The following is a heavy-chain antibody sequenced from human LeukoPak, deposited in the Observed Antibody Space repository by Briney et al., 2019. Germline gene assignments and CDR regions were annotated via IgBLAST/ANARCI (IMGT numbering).Heavy chain of an antibody. CDR2: INPSGGST. Sequence: ASVKVSCKASGYTFTSYYMHWVRQAPGQGLEWMGIINPSGGSTGYAQKFQGRVTMTRDTSTSTVYMELSSLRSEDTAVYYCQVVGALGTLFDYWGQGTLVTVSS. CDR3: QVVGALGTLFDY. J-gene: IGHJ4*02. D-gene: IGHD1-26*01. V-gene: IGHV1-46*01. CDR1: GYTFTSYY.